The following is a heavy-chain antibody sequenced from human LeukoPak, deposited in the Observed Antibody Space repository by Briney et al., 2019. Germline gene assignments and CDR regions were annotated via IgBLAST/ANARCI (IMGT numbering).Heavy chain of an antibody. Sequence: GGSLRLSCVASAFTFTEYYMAWVRQAPVKGLEWVAFIRYDGSDKYFADIVKGRFTISRDNSKNTVYLQMNSLRVEDTAIYYCARDPLTGSYGVNWLDPWGQGTLVTVSS. CDR3: ARDPLTGSYGVNWLDP. J-gene: IGHJ5*02. CDR2: IRYDGSDK. CDR1: AFTFTEYY. V-gene: IGHV3-30*02. D-gene: IGHD1-26*01.